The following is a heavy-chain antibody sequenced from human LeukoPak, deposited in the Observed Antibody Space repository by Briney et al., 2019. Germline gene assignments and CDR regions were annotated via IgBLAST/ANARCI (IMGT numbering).Heavy chain of an antibody. V-gene: IGHV4-39*01. CDR3: ARLWDWVGPVDY. CDR1: GGSISSGTYY. J-gene: IGHJ4*02. Sequence: NPSETLSLTCTVSGGSISSGTYYWGWIRQPPGKGLEWIGSIYYSGSTYYNPSLKSRVTISVDTSKNQFSLKLSSVTAADTAVYYCARLWDWVGPVDYWGQGTLVTVSS. CDR2: IYYSGST. D-gene: IGHD3-16*01.